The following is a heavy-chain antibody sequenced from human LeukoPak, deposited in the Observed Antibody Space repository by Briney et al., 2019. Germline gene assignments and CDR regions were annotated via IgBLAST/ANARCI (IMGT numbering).Heavy chain of an antibody. V-gene: IGHV3-7*01. CDR2: IMPDGSEK. CDR3: ARSDNAAHDY. Sequence: GGSLRLSCAASGFTLSSSSVNWVRQAPGKGPEWVANIMPDGSEKYNVDSVKGRFTISRDNAKNSLYLQMNSLRADDTAVYYCARSDNAAHDYWGQGTLVTVSS. J-gene: IGHJ4*02. D-gene: IGHD2-2*01. CDR1: GFTLSSSS.